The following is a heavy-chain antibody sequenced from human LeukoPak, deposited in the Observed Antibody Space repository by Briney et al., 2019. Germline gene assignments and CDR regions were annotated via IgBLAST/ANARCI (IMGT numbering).Heavy chain of an antibody. Sequence: GGSLRLSCAASGFSFSDYHMTWIRQAPGKGLECVSYISSRGSTIYYADSVKGRFTISRDNAKNSLYLQMNSLRVEDTAVYFCAKDNRTFGLFESWGQGMLVIVSS. CDR2: ISSRGSTI. D-gene: IGHD1-14*01. J-gene: IGHJ4*02. V-gene: IGHV3-11*01. CDR1: GFSFSDYH. CDR3: AKDNRTFGLFES.